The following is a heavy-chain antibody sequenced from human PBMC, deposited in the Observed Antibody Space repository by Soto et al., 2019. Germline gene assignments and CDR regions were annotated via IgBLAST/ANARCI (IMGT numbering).Heavy chain of an antibody. J-gene: IGHJ5*02. CDR2: IIPIFGTA. V-gene: IGHV1-69*13. Sequence: GASVKVSCKASGGTFSSYAISWVRQAPGQGLEWMGGIIPIFGTANYAQKFQGRVTITADESTSTAYMELSSLRSEDTAVYYCARIPGRQWLGHNWFDPWGQGTLVTVSS. D-gene: IGHD6-19*01. CDR3: ARIPGRQWLGHNWFDP. CDR1: GGTFSSYA.